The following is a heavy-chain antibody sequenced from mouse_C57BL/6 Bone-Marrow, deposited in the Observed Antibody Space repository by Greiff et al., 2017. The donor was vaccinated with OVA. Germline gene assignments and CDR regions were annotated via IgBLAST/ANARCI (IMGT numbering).Heavy chain of an antibody. D-gene: IGHD1-1*01. Sequence: QVQLQQSGAELVKPGASVKMSCKASGYTFTTYPIEWMKQNHGKSLEWIGNFHPYNDDTKYNEKFKGKATMTVEKSSSTVYLELSRLTSDDSAVYYCARHIYYCGSSYRDAMDYWGQGTSVTVSS. CDR2: FHPYNDDT. CDR1: GYTFTTYP. CDR3: ARHIYYCGSSYRDAMDY. J-gene: IGHJ4*01. V-gene: IGHV1-47*01.